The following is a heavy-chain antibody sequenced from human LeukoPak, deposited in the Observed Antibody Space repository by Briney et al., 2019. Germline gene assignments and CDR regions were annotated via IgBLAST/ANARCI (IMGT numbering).Heavy chain of an antibody. J-gene: IGHJ4*02. CDR2: IYSGGST. CDR1: RSTFTDYY. V-gene: IGHV3-53*01. Sequence: GASLRLSCAASRSTFTDYYMSSVRQPPGNGLEWDSFIYSGGSTHYSDSVKGRFTISRDNSKNTLYLQMSSLRAEDTAVYYCARRAGAYSHPYDYWGQGTLVTVSS. CDR3: ARRAGAYSHPYDY. D-gene: IGHD4/OR15-4a*01.